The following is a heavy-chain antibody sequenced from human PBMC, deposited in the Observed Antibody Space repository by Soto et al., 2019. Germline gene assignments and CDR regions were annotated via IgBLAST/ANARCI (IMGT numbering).Heavy chain of an antibody. Sequence: QMQLVESGGGVVQPGRSLRLSCAASGFTFSSYGMHWVRQAPGKGLEWVAVISYDGSNKYYLDSVKGRFTISRDDSKNTLYLQMSSLRAEDTAVYYCAKGVRSLYSSGWLDFWGQGTLVTVSS. CDR3: AKGVRSLYSSGWLDF. J-gene: IGHJ4*02. CDR1: GFTFSSYG. CDR2: ISYDGSNK. V-gene: IGHV3-30*18. D-gene: IGHD6-19*01.